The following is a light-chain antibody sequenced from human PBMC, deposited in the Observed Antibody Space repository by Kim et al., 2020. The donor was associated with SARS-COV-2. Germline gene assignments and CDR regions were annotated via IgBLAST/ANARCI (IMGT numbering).Light chain of an antibody. CDR2: DVS. CDR3: QQRSNWPPRLT. CDR1: QSVSSY. V-gene: IGKV3-11*01. Sequence: EIVLTQSPATLSLSPGERATLSCWASQSVSSYLAWYQQKPGQAPRLLIYDVSNRATGIPARFSGSGSGTDFTLTISSLEPEDFAVYYCQQRSNWPPRLTFGGGTKVDIK. J-gene: IGKJ4*01.